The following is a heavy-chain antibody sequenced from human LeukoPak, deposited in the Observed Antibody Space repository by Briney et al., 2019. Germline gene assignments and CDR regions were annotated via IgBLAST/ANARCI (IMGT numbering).Heavy chain of an antibody. CDR1: GYTFTSYY. CDR3: AREYTSMGSYGYVGFDY. Sequence: ASVKVSFKASGYTFTSYYMHWVRQAPGQGLEWMGIINPSGGSTSYAQKFQGRVTMTRDTSTSTVYMELSSLRSEDTAVYYCAREYTSMGSYGYVGFDYWGQGTLVTVSS. J-gene: IGHJ4*02. CDR2: INPSGGST. D-gene: IGHD5-18*01. V-gene: IGHV1-46*01.